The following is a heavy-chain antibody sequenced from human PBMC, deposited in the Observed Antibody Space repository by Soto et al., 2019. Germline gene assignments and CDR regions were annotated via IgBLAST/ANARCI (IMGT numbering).Heavy chain of an antibody. Sequence: PSETLSLTCAVYGESFSGYYWSWIRQPPGKGLEWIGEINHSGSTKYILSLKSRVTISVGTSKSQFSLRVSSVTAADTAVYYCARRSTPYYVDYWGQGTLVTVSS. CDR1: GESFSGYY. D-gene: IGHD3-16*01. CDR3: ARRSTPYYVDY. V-gene: IGHV4-34*01. CDR2: INHSGST. J-gene: IGHJ4*02.